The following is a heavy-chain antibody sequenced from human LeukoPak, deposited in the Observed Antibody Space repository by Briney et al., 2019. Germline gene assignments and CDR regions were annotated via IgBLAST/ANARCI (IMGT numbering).Heavy chain of an antibody. Sequence: GGSLRLSCAASGFTFSSYAMSWVRQAPGKGLEWVANIKPDGTVTTSVDSVKGRFTISRDNAKNSLYLQMNSLRAEDTAVYYCARDLGFYDSSGYYHADAFDIWGQGTMVTVSS. D-gene: IGHD3-22*01. CDR1: GFTFSSYA. CDR2: IKPDGTVT. J-gene: IGHJ3*02. CDR3: ARDLGFYDSSGYYHADAFDI. V-gene: IGHV3-7*01.